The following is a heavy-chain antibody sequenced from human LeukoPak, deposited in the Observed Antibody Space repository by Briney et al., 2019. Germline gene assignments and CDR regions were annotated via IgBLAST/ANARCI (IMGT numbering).Heavy chain of an antibody. CDR2: MNPNSGNT. CDR3: ARGLLLGGWYALGY. Sequence: ASVKVSCKASGYTFSNYDINWVRQAAGQGLEWMGWMNPNSGNTAYAQKFQGRVTMTRNTSITTAYMELSSLTSEDTAVYYCARGLLLGGWYALGYWGQGTLVTVSS. D-gene: IGHD6-19*01. V-gene: IGHV1-8*01. CDR1: GYTFSNYD. J-gene: IGHJ4*02.